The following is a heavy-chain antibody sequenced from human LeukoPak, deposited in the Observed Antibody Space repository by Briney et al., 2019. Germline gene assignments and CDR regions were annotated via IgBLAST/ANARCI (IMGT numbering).Heavy chain of an antibody. CDR1: GFTVSSNY. CDR2: GYSGGST. V-gene: IGHV3-66*02. J-gene: IGHJ6*03. D-gene: IGHD3-10*01. CDR3: ARDYYGSGTFSAYYYYYMDV. Sequence: PGGSLRLSCAASGFTVSSNYMSWVRKAPGQGQGRDSVGYSGGSTYSADSVKGRFTISRDNSKNTLHLQMNSLRAEDTAVYYCARDYYGSGTFSAYYYYYMDVWGKGTTVTVSS.